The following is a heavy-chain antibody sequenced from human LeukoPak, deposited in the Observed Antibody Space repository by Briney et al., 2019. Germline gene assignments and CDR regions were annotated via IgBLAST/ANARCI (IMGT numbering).Heavy chain of an antibody. Sequence: GGSLRLSCAASGFTFSDYGFLWLRQAPGKGLEWVAVIWFDGSNKYYADSVKGRFTISRDNAKNSLYLQMNSLRAEDTAVYYCARDVFYYGSGSYYHSYGMDVWGQGTTVTVSS. CDR2: IWFDGSNK. CDR3: ARDVFYYGSGSYYHSYGMDV. J-gene: IGHJ6*02. V-gene: IGHV3-33*01. D-gene: IGHD3-10*01. CDR1: GFTFSDYG.